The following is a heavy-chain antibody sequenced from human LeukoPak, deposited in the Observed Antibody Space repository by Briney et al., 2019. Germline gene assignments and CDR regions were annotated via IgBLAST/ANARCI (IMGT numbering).Heavy chain of an antibody. D-gene: IGHD6-19*01. CDR3: ARTGIAVAGPDY. CDR2: ISYDGSNK. Sequence: GGSLRLSCAASGFTVSSNYMSWVRQAPGKGLEWVAVISYDGSNKYYADSVKGRFTISRDNSKNTLYLQMNSLRAEDTAVYYCARTGIAVAGPDYWGQGTLVTVSS. CDR1: GFTVSSNY. J-gene: IGHJ4*02. V-gene: IGHV3-30*03.